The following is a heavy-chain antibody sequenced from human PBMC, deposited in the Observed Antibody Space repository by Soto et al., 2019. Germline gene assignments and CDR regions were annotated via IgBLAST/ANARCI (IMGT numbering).Heavy chain of an antibody. D-gene: IGHD5-12*01. Sequence: SETLSLTCAVYGGSFSGYYWSWIRQPPGKGLEWIGEINHSGSTNYNPSLKSRVTISVDTSKNQFSLKLSSVTAADTAVYYCARDPNSLSGYDYWGQGTLVTVSS. V-gene: IGHV4-34*01. CDR3: ARDPNSLSGYDY. CDR2: INHSGST. CDR1: GGSFSGYY. J-gene: IGHJ4*02.